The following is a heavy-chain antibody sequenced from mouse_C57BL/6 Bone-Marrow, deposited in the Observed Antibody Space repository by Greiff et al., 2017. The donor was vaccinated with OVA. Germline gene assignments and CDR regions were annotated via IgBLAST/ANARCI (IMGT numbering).Heavy chain of an antibody. D-gene: IGHD4-1*02. CDR2: IHPNSGST. J-gene: IGHJ4*01. CDR3: AQLGRGYIYYAMDY. V-gene: IGHV1-64*01. Sequence: VQLQQPGAELVKPGASVKLSCKASGYTFTSYWMHWVKQRPGQGLEWIGMIHPNSGSTNYNEKFKSKATLTVDTSSSTAYMQLSSLTSEDSAVYYYAQLGRGYIYYAMDYWGQGTSVTVSS. CDR1: GYTFTSYW.